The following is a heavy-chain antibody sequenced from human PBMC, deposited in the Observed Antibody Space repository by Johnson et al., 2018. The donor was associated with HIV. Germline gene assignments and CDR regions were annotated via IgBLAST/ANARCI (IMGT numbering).Heavy chain of an antibody. CDR2: ISGGGGST. V-gene: IGHV3-23*04. Sequence: VQLVESGGGVVRPGGSLRLSCAASGFTFDDYGMSWVRQAPGKGLEWVSGISGGGGSTDYADSVKGRFTISRDNSKNTLYLQMNSLRAEDTAVYYCARSPSIDDAFDIWGQGTMVTVSS. CDR3: ARSPSIDDAFDI. CDR1: GFTFDDYG. D-gene: IGHD2/OR15-2a*01. J-gene: IGHJ3*02.